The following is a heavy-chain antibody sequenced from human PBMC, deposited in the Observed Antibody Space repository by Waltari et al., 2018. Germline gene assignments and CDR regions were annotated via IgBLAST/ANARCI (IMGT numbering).Heavy chain of an antibody. CDR3: TKVGILSGYNYGIDV. V-gene: IGHV3-74*01. D-gene: IGHD3-9*01. CDR1: GFTFSNYW. J-gene: IGHJ6*02. Sequence: DVQLVESGGGLVQPGGSLRLSCAASGFTFSNYWMHWVRQAPGKGLGWVARIKMDGSTTDYADSVKGRFTISRDNAKNTVSLQMNSLRSEDTAVYYCTKVGILSGYNYGIDVWGQGTTVTVSS. CDR2: IKMDGSTT.